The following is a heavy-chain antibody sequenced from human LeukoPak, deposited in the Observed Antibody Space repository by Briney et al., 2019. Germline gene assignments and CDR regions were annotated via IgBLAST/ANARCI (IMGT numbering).Heavy chain of an antibody. CDR2: ISSSSSYI. D-gene: IGHD3-3*01. CDR3: ARGLHYDFWSGSDYMDV. V-gene: IGHV3-21*01. CDR1: GFTFSSYS. Sequence: PGGSLRLSCAASGFTFSSYSMNWVRQAPGKGLEWVSSISSSSSYIYYADSVKGRFTISRDNAKNSLYLQMNSLRAEDTAVYYCARGLHYDFWSGSDYMDVWGKGTTVTVSS. J-gene: IGHJ6*03.